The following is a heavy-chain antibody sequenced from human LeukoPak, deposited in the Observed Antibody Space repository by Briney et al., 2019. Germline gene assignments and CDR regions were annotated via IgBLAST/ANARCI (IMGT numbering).Heavy chain of an antibody. CDR1: GFTFSSNY. CDR3: AGRMTSGFY. D-gene: IGHD1-26*01. J-gene: IGHJ4*02. CDR2: IFSGGST. Sequence: GGSLRLSCAASGFTFSSNYMSWVRQAPGKGLEWVSVIFSGGSTYYADSVKGRFAISRDNAKNTLFLQMNSLRAEDTAVYYCAGRMTSGFYWGQGTLVTVSS. V-gene: IGHV3-53*01.